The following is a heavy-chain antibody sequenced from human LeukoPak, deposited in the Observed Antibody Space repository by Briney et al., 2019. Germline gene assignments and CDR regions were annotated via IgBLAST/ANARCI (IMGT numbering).Heavy chain of an antibody. D-gene: IGHD3-3*01. CDR1: GFTFSYFY. Sequence: GGSLRLSCAASGFTFSYFYMSWIRQAPGKGLEWVSYISSSGSTIFYADSVKGRFTISRDNAKNSLYLQMNSLRAEDTAVYYCARDYYDFWSGYLGTDYWGQGTLVTVSS. CDR3: ARDYYDFWSGYLGTDY. J-gene: IGHJ4*02. CDR2: ISSSGSTI. V-gene: IGHV3-11*04.